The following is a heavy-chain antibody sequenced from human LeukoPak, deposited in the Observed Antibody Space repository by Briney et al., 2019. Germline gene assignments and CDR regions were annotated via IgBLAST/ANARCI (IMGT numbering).Heavy chain of an antibody. CDR1: GYTFTSYA. Sequence: ASVKVSCKASGYTFTSYAMHWVRQAPGQRLEWMGWINAGNGNTKYSQKFQGRVTITRDTSASTAYMELSGLRSEDTAVYYCARGRMVRGVIITYNWFDPWGQGTLVTVSS. D-gene: IGHD3-10*01. V-gene: IGHV1-3*01. J-gene: IGHJ5*02. CDR3: ARGRMVRGVIITYNWFDP. CDR2: INAGNGNT.